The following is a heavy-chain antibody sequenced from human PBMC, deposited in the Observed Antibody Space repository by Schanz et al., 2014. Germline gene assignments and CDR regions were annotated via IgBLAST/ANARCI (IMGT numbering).Heavy chain of an antibody. V-gene: IGHV3-30*18. CDR2: ISYHGSER. J-gene: IGHJ4*02. D-gene: IGHD1-7*01. CDR1: GFSFSDYG. Sequence: QVQLVESGGDVVQPGRSLRLSCAGSGFSFSDYGMHWVRQAPGRGLEWVAVISYHGSERYYADSVKGRFTISRDNSKNTLYLQMNSLRTEDTAVYFCAKGRMTATNFFDSWGQGTLVTVSS. CDR3: AKGRMTATNFFDS.